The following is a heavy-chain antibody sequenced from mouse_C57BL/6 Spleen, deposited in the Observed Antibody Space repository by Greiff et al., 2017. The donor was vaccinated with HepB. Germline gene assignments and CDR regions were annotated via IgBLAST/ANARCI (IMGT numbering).Heavy chain of an antibody. J-gene: IGHJ1*03. V-gene: IGHV14-4*01. D-gene: IGHD1-1*01. CDR2: IDPENGDT. CDR3: TTGDITTVVAWYFDV. Sequence: DVQLQESGAELVRPGASVKLSCTASGFNIKDDYMHWVKQRPEQGLEWIGWIDPENGDTEYASKFQGKATITADTSSNTAYLQLSSLTSEDTAVYYCTTGDITTVVAWYFDVWGTRTTVTVSS. CDR1: GFNIKDDY.